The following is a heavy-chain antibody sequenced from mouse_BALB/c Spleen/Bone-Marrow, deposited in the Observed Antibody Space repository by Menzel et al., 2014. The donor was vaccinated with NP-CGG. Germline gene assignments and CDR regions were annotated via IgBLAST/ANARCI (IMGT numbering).Heavy chain of an antibody. V-gene: IGHV1S22*01. Sequence: LQQSGSELVRPGASVKLSCKASGYTFTIYWMHWVKQRHGQGLEWIGNIYPGSGSTNYDEKFKSKGTLTVDTSSSTAYMHLSSLTSEDSAVYYCTSWDYWGQGTTLTVSS. CDR2: IYPGSGST. J-gene: IGHJ2*01. CDR3: TSWDY. CDR1: GYTFTIYW.